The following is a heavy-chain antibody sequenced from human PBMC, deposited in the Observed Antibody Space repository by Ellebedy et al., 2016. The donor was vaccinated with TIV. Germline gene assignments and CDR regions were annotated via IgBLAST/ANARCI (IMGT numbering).Heavy chain of an antibody. CDR2: ISNTGSRT. CDR1: GFTFNSYA. CDR3: ARGRSGTYIHHAFDD. Sequence: PGGSLRLSCAASGFTFNSYAMSWVRQAPGKGLEWVSTISNTGSRTYYADSVEGRFTVSRDNSANTLYLQMNSLRVEDTAIYYCARGRSGTYIHHAFDDWGQGTLVTVSS. D-gene: IGHD1-14*01. V-gene: IGHV3-23*01. J-gene: IGHJ4*02.